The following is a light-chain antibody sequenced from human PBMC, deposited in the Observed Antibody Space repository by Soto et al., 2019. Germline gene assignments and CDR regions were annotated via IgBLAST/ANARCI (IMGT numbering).Light chain of an antibody. V-gene: IGLV2-14*01. CDR3: TSYAGSSTLV. J-gene: IGLJ1*01. Sequence: QSVLTQPPSASGTPGQRVTISCSGSSSNIGTNYVYWYQQHPGKVPKLMIFEVSNRPSGVSHRFSGSKSANTASLTISGLLAEDEAIYYCTSYAGSSTLVFGTGTKVTVL. CDR1: SSNIGTNY. CDR2: EVS.